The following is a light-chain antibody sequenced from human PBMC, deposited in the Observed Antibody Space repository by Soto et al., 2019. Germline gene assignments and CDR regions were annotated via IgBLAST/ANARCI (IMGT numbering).Light chain of an antibody. CDR3: QQYVSSPMYT. J-gene: IGKJ2*01. V-gene: IGKV3-20*01. Sequence: EIVLTQSPGTLSLSPGVRATLSCRASQSVSATYLAWYQQKPGQAPRLLIYGASNRATGIPYRFTGSGSGRDFTLTVSKLEPEDFAVYFCQQYVSSPMYTFGEGTKLEIK. CDR1: QSVSATY. CDR2: GAS.